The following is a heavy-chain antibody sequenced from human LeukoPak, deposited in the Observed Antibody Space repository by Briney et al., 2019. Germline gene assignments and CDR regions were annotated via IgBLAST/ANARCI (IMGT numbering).Heavy chain of an antibody. Sequence: GGSLRLSCAASGFTFSSYWMSWVRQAPGKGLEWVANIKQDGSEKYYVDSVKGRFTISRDNAKNSLYLQMNSLRAEDTAVYYCASSRFLEWSHYWGQGTLVTVSS. CDR3: ASSRFLEWSHY. D-gene: IGHD3-3*01. V-gene: IGHV3-7*01. CDR2: IKQDGSEK. CDR1: GFTFSSYW. J-gene: IGHJ4*02.